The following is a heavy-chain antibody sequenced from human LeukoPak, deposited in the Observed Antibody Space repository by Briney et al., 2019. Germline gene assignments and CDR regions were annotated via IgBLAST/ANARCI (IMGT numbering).Heavy chain of an antibody. V-gene: IGHV1-46*01. CDR1: GYTFTSYH. D-gene: IGHD6-19*01. Sequence: PVASVKVSCKASGYTFTSYHMHWVRQAPGQGLEWMGKINLSGGSTTYAQKFQGRVTMTRDTSTSTVYMELSSLRSEDTAVYYCARDAIAVAAPIYYYYGMDVWGQGTTVTVSS. J-gene: IGHJ6*02. CDR2: INLSGGST. CDR3: ARDAIAVAAPIYYYYGMDV.